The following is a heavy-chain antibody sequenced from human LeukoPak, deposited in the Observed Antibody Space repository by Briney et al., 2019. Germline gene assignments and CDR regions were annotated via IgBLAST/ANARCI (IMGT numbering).Heavy chain of an antibody. D-gene: IGHD2-15*01. CDR2: INHSGST. Sequence: SETLSLTCAVYGGSFSGYYWSWIRQPPGKGLEWIEEINHSGSTNYNPSLKSRVTISVDTSKNQFSLKLSSVTAADTAVYYCARGRAVAANLDYWGQGTLVTVSS. V-gene: IGHV4-34*01. J-gene: IGHJ4*02. CDR1: GGSFSGYY. CDR3: ARGRAVAANLDY.